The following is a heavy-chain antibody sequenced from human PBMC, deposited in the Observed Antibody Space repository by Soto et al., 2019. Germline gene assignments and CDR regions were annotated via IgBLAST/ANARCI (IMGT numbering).Heavy chain of an antibody. V-gene: IGHV4-34*01. CDR2: ITYSGST. Sequence: WRRISKKPGRGLEWIGEITYSGSTNYNPSLKSRVTISVDTSNKQFSLSLSSVTAADTAVYYCARRDEWLLYKGLWKIYFWYLDVWCNGLTVT. J-gene: IGHJ6*03. D-gene: IGHD3-3*01. CDR3: ARRDEWLLYKGLWKIYFWYLDV.